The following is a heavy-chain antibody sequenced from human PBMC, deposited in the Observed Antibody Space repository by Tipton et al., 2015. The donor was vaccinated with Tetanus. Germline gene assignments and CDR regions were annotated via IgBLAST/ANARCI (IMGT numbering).Heavy chain of an antibody. CDR1: GGSFSGYY. V-gene: IGHV4-34*01. CDR3: ARGPAPPCGTSCPRDYYYGMDV. CDR2: INHSGST. J-gene: IGHJ6*02. Sequence: GLVKPSETLSLTCAVYGGSFSGYYWSWIRQPPGKGLEWIGEINHSGSTNYNPSLKSRVTISVDTPKNQFSLKLSSVTAADTAVYYCARGPAPPCGTSCPRDYYYGMDVWGQGTTVTVSS. D-gene: IGHD2-2*01.